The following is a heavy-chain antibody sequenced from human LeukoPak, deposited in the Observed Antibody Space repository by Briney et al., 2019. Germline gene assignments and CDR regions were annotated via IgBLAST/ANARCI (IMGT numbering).Heavy chain of an antibody. CDR2: IYYTGST. V-gene: IGHV4-59*01. D-gene: IGHD3-22*01. J-gene: IGHJ3*02. CDR1: GGSISSDY. Sequence: SETLSLTCTVSGGSISSDYWSWIRQPPGKGLEWIGYIYYTGSTNYNPSLKSRVAISVDTSNNQFSLKLTSVTAADTAVYYCAREITMTVGGGAFDIWGQGTMVTVSS. CDR3: AREITMTVGGGAFDI.